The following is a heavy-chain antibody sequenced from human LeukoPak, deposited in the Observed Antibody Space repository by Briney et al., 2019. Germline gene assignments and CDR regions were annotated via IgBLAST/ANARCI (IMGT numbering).Heavy chain of an antibody. CDR3: ARVSRGDYYYGMDV. Sequence: SETLSLTCTVSGGSISSFYWNWIRQPPGKGLEWIGYIYYSGSTNYNPSLKSRVTISVDTSKNQFSLKLTSVTAADTAVYYCARVSRGDYYYGMDVWGQGTTVTVSS. CDR2: IYYSGST. V-gene: IGHV4-59*01. D-gene: IGHD3-10*01. J-gene: IGHJ6*02. CDR1: GGSISSFY.